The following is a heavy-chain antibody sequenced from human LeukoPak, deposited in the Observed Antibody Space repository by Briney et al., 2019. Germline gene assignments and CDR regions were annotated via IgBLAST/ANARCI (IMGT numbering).Heavy chain of an antibody. D-gene: IGHD2-21*01. CDR1: GHSFTNSW. V-gene: IGHV5-51*01. J-gene: IGHJ5*02. CDR2: IYPDDSDT. CDR3: ARSAGDCGDGVYYSYNWFDP. Sequence: GESLKISCKGSGHSFTNSWIAWVRQKPGKGLEWMGIIYPDDSDTRYNPSFQGQVTISADKSISTSYLQWSSLKVSDAATYYCARSAGDCGDGVYYSYNWFDPWGQGTLVVVSS.